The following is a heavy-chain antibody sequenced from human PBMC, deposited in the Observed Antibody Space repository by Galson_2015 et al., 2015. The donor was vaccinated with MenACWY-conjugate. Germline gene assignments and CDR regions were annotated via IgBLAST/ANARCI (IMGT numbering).Heavy chain of an antibody. D-gene: IGHD6-13*01. Sequence: SLRLSCAASGFAFSSLAMSWVRQAPGKGLEWVSSVSDGGGNTYYADSVKGRFTISRDNSKNTLYLQMNSLRAEDTALYYRAKDLGIAAAGTVYWGQGTLVTVSS. J-gene: IGHJ4*02. CDR3: AKDLGIAAAGTVY. CDR1: GFAFSSLA. CDR2: VSDGGGNT. V-gene: IGHV3-23*01.